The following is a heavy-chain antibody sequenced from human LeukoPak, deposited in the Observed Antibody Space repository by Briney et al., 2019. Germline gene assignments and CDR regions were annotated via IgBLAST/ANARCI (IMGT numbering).Heavy chain of an antibody. V-gene: IGHV3-23*01. CDR2: VSSSGGST. CDR3: AKEGRKTGNTYGYEYDC. J-gene: IGHJ4*02. CDR1: GFTFSSYA. Sequence: PGGSLRLSCAASGFTFSSYAMSWVRQAPGKGLEWVSAVSSSGGSTNYADYVKGQFTISRDNPKNTVYLHMNNLRAEDTAVYYCAKEGRKTGNTYGYEYDCWGQGTLVTVSS. D-gene: IGHD5-18*01.